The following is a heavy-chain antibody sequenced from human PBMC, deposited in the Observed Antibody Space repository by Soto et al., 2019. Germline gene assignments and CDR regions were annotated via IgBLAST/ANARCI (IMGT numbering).Heavy chain of an antibody. V-gene: IGHV3-23*01. Sequence: GGSLRLSCAASEFTFSNYAMSWVRQAPGKGLEWVSAISYGGGTTYYADSVKGRFTISRDNSKNTLYLQMNSLRAEDTAVYYCAKGWQNRYYYYSGMDVWGQGTTVTVSS. J-gene: IGHJ6*02. CDR3: AKGWQNRYYYYSGMDV. CDR2: ISYGGGTT. CDR1: EFTFSNYA.